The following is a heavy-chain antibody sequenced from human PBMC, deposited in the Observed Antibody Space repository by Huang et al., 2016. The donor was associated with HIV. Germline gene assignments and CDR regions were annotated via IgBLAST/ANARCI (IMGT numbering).Heavy chain of an antibody. CDR1: GGTFSKYA. J-gene: IGHJ4*02. D-gene: IGHD4-17*01. V-gene: IGHV1-69*13. Sequence: QVQLVQSGAEVKTPGSSVKVSCKASGGTFSKYAISWVRQDPGQGLEWMGGIIPMFGTPNYARKFQGRVTITADDSTSTTYVEVSSLRSEDTALYYCARGQLGSYGDYDVLYWGQGTLVTVSS. CDR3: ARGQLGSYGDYDVLY. CDR2: IIPMFGTP.